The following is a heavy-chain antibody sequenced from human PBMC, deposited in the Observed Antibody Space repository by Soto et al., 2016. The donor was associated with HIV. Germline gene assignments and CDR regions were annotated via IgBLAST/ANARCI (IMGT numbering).Heavy chain of an antibody. CDR2: ISYDGSNK. CDR3: ATSIADGDGMDV. D-gene: IGHD6-6*01. J-gene: IGHJ6*02. CDR1: GFTFNSYA. V-gene: IGHV3-30*04. Sequence: VQLVESGGGVVQPGRSLRLSCAASGFTFNSYAMHWVRQAPGKGLEWVAVISYDGSNKYYADSVKGRFTISRDNSKNTLYLQMNSLRAEDTAVYYCATSIADGDGMDVWGQGTTGHRSP.